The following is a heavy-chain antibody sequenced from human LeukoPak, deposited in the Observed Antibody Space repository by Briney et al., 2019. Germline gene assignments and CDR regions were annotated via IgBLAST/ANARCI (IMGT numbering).Heavy chain of an antibody. CDR2: IIPIFGTA. CDR3: ARVGDSGYDVDYFGY. D-gene: IGHD5-12*01. V-gene: IGHV1-69*01. CDR1: GGTFSSYA. Sequence: SVKVSCKASGGTFSSYAISWVRQAPGQGLERMGGIIPIFGTANYAQKFQGRVTITADESTSTAYMELSSLRSEDTAVYYCARVGDSGYDVDYFGYWGQGTLVTVSS. J-gene: IGHJ4*02.